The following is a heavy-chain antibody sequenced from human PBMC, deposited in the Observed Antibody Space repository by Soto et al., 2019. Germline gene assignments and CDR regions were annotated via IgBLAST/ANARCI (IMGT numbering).Heavy chain of an antibody. D-gene: IGHD2-15*01. CDR2: INHSGST. Sequence: SETLSLTCAVYGGSFSGYYWSWIRQPPGKGLEWIGEINHSGSTNYNPSLKSRVTISVDTSKNQFSLKLSSVTAADTAVYYCARGRVVVAATSPLGYYFDYWGQGTLVTVSS. J-gene: IGHJ4*02. V-gene: IGHV4-34*01. CDR1: GGSFSGYY. CDR3: ARGRVVVAATSPLGYYFDY.